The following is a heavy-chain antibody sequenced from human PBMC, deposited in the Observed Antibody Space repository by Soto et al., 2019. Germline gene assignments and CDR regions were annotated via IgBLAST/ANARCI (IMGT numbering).Heavy chain of an antibody. CDR2: IIPIFGTA. CDR1: GGTFSSYA. J-gene: IGHJ5*02. CDR3: ARWYSSSLIDP. Sequence: ASVNVSFKASGGTFSSYAISWVRQAPGQGLELMGGIIPIFGTANYAQKFPGRVTITAXXXXXXAXMXLXXXXSEETAVYYCARWYSSSLIDPWGQGTLVAVSS. D-gene: IGHD6-13*01. V-gene: IGHV1-69*13.